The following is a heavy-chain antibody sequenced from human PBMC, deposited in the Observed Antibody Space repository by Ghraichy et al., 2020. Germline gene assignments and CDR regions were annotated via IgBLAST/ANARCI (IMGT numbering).Heavy chain of an antibody. V-gene: IGHV3-33*01. Sequence: GGSLRPSCAASGFSFSSYGMHWVRQAPGKGLEWVAVIWYDGSDKYYADSVKGRFTISRDNSKNTLYLQMNSLRAEDTAVYYCASLSYGSGSIDVWGQGTTVTVSS. CDR2: IWYDGSDK. D-gene: IGHD3-10*01. J-gene: IGHJ6*02. CDR1: GFSFSSYG. CDR3: ASLSYGSGSIDV.